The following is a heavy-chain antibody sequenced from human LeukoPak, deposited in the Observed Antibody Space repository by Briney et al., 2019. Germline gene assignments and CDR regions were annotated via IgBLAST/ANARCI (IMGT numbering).Heavy chain of an antibody. D-gene: IGHD2-2*01. J-gene: IGHJ4*02. CDR1: GYTFTNYN. CDR3: AKGRCVGSTSCYYFDY. Sequence: GASVNVSCKASGYTFTNYNINWVRQAAGQGLEGMGWMNPNIGNTGYAQKFQGRVTITRNTSISTAYMELSSLRSEDTAVYYCAKGRCVGSTSCYYFDYWGQGTLVTVSS. V-gene: IGHV1-8*03. CDR2: MNPNIGNT.